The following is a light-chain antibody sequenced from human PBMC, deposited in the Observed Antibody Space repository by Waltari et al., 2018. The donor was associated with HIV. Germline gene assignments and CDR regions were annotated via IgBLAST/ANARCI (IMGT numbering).Light chain of an antibody. V-gene: IGLV2-18*02. CDR1: SSDVGSYNR. J-gene: IGLJ2*01. Sequence: QSALTQPPSVSGSPGQSVTISCTGTSSDVGSYNRVSWYQQPPGTAPKLMFYEVNNRPAGVPDRFSGSKSGNTASLTISGLQAEDEADYYCSSYTSSTVVFGGGTKLTVL. CDR3: SSYTSSTVV. CDR2: EVN.